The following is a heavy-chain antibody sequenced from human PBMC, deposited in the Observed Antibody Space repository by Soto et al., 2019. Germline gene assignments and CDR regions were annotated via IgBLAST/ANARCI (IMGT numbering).Heavy chain of an antibody. Sequence: EVQLVESGGGLVQPGRSLRLSCAASGFTFDDYAMHWVRQPPGKGLEWVSGITWNSGIIGYADSVKGRFTISRDNAKNSLYLQMTSLRPEHTALYYCAKEQGYSTSYYGYVDLWGRGTLVTVSS. J-gene: IGHJ2*01. CDR3: AKEQGYSTSYYGYVDL. CDR1: GFTFDDYA. V-gene: IGHV3-9*01. CDR2: ITWNSGII. D-gene: IGHD6-13*01.